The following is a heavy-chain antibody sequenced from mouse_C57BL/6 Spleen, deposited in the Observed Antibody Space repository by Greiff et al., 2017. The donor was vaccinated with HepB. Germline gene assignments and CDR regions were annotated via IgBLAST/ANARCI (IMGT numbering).Heavy chain of an antibody. CDR3: ARRGAGTGFAY. Sequence: VQLKQSGPELVKPGASVKISCKASGYTFTDYYMNWVKQSHGKSLEWIGDINPNNGGTSYNQKFKGKATLTVDKSSSTAYMELRSLTSEDSAVYYCARRGAGTGFAYWGQGTLVTVSA. CDR1: GYTFTDYY. V-gene: IGHV1-26*01. CDR2: INPNNGGT. D-gene: IGHD3-3*01. J-gene: IGHJ3*01.